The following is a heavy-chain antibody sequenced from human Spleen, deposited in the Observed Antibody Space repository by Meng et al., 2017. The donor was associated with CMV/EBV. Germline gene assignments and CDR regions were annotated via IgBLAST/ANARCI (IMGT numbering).Heavy chain of an antibody. D-gene: IGHD1-26*01. Sequence: SVKVSCKASGGTLSTDVVGWVRQAPGQGLEWMGGISPIYGTANYAQKFQGRVTITTDASTNTVYMALSGLSSVTAADTAVYYCARERWELLTGKYYFDYWGQGTLVTVSS. CDR1: GGTLSTDV. CDR3: ARERWELLTGKYYFDY. J-gene: IGHJ4*02. CDR2: ISPIYGTA. V-gene: IGHV1-69*05.